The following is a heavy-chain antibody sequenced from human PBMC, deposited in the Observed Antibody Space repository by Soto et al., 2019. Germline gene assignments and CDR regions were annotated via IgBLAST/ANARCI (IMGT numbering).Heavy chain of an antibody. CDR3: AKVPPDSYYMDV. J-gene: IGHJ6*03. V-gene: IGHV3-23*01. CDR2: ISPSGSNT. Sequence: EVQLLESGGGLVQPGGSLRLSCAASGFTFRPYAMRWVRQAPGKGLEWVSAISPSGSNTYYADSVKGRFTISRDNSKNTLYLQMNSLGGEDTAVYYCAKVPPDSYYMDVWGKGTTVAVSS. CDR1: GFTFRPYA.